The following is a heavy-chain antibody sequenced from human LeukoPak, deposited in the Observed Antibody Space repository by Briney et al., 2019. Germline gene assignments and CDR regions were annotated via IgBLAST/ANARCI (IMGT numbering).Heavy chain of an antibody. D-gene: IGHD3-22*01. CDR1: GGSISSGGYY. Sequence: SETLSLTCTVSGGSISSGGYYWSWIRQPPGKGLEWIGYIYHSGSTYYNPSLKSRVTISVDRSKNQFSLKLSSVTAADTAVYYCARQPYYYDSSAFDIWGQGTMVTVSS. CDR2: IYHSGST. V-gene: IGHV4-30-2*02. J-gene: IGHJ3*02. CDR3: ARQPYYYDSSAFDI.